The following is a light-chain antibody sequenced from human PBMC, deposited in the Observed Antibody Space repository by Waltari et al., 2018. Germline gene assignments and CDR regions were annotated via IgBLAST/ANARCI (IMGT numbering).Light chain of an antibody. CDR3: QHYVSLPAT. CDR1: ESVRRS. CDR2: DAS. J-gene: IGKJ1*01. Sequence: EIVLTQSPGTLSLSPGERATLSCRASESVRRSLAWYQQKPGQAPRLLIYDASSRATGIPDRFSGSGSGTDFGLSISRLEPEDFAVYYCQHYVSLPATFGQGTKVEIK. V-gene: IGKV3-20*01.